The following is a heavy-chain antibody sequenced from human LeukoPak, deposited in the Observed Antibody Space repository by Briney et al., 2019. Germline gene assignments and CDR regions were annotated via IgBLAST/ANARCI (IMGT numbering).Heavy chain of an antibody. CDR3: ARDESGDSYGLY. J-gene: IGHJ4*02. V-gene: IGHV3-7*05. CDR2: IKQDGSQK. D-gene: IGHD5-18*01. CDR1: GFTFSSYW. Sequence: GGSLRLSCAVSGFTFSSYWMNWVRQAPGKGMEWVANIKQDGSQKYYVDSVRGRFTISRDNAKNSLYLQLNSLRAEDTAVYYCARDESGDSYGLYWGQGTLVTVSS.